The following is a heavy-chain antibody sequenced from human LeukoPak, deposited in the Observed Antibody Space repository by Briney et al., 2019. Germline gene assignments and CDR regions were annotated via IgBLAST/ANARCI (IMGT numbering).Heavy chain of an antibody. CDR1: GYSISSGYY. V-gene: IGHV4-38-2*02. J-gene: IGHJ4*02. Sequence: SETLSLTCTVSGYSISSGYYWGWIRQPPGKGLEWIGSIYHSGSTYYNPSLKSRVTISVDTSKNQFSLKLSSVTAADTAVYYCARRFGQELDYWGQGTLVTVSS. CDR2: IYHSGST. D-gene: IGHD1-26*01. CDR3: ARRFGQELDY.